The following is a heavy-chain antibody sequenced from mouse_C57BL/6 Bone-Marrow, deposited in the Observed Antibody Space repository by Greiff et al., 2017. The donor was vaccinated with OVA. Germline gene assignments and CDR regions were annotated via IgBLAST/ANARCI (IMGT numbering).Heavy chain of an antibody. CDR1: GYSFTGYY. V-gene: IGHV1-42*01. J-gene: IGHJ1*03. Sequence: EVQLQQSGPELVKPGASVKISCKASGYSFTGYYMNWVKQSPEKSLEWIGEINPSTGGTTYNQKFKAKATLTVDKSSSTAYMQLKSLTSEGSAVYYCASEWPQYDGSSYPWYFDVWGTGTTVTVSS. D-gene: IGHD1-1*01. CDR3: ASEWPQYDGSSYPWYFDV. CDR2: INPSTGGT.